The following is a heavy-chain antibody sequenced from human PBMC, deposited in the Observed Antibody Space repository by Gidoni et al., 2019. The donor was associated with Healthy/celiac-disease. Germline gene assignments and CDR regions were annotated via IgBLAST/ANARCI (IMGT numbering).Heavy chain of an antibody. Sequence: EVQLLESGGGLVQPGGSLRPSCAASGFTFSSYAMSWVRQAPGKGLEWVSASSGSGGSTYYADSVKGRFTISRDNSKNTLYLQMNSLRAEDTAVYYCAKGGVMVRGVTDYWGQGTLVTVSS. CDR1: GFTFSSYA. V-gene: IGHV3-23*01. J-gene: IGHJ4*02. CDR2: SSGSGGST. CDR3: AKGGVMVRGVTDY. D-gene: IGHD3-10*01.